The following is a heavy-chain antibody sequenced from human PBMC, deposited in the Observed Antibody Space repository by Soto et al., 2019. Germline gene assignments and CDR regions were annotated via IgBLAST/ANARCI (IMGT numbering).Heavy chain of an antibody. J-gene: IGHJ6*02. CDR3: ASLRGSQSSVDYCNGLDV. D-gene: IGHD3-10*01. CDR1: GGSISSGGYY. Sequence: QVQLQESGPGLVKPSQTLSLTCTVSGGSISSGGYYWSWIRQHPGKGLEWNGYIYYSGSTYYNPSLMSRVTISGETSKNLFNLKVSSVTAADTSVYYCASLRGSQSSVDYCNGLDVLGQGTTV. CDR2: IYYSGST. V-gene: IGHV4-31*03.